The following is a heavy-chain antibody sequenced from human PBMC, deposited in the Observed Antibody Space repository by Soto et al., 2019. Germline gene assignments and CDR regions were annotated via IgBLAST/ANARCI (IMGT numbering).Heavy chain of an antibody. CDR1: GGSISSYY. D-gene: IGHD3-22*01. J-gene: IGHJ3*02. CDR3: ARTYDGSGPNSGGYGFDI. CDR2: IYYSGST. V-gene: IGHV4-59*01. Sequence: QVQLQESGPGLVKPSETLSLSCSVSGGSISSYYWSWIRQPPGKGLEWIAYIYYSGSTSYNPSLKSRGSLSLDTSKNQFSLKLSSVTAADTAVYYCARTYDGSGPNSGGYGFDIWGQGTMVTVSS.